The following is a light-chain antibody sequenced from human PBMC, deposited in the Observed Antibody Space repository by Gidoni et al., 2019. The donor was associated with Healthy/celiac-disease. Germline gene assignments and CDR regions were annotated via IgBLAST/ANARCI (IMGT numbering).Light chain of an antibody. J-gene: IGKJ4*01. V-gene: IGKV1-9*01. CDR3: QQLNSYPVT. CDR2: AAS. CDR1: QGISSY. Sequence: DIQLTQSPSFLSASVGDRVTITCWASQGISSYLAWYQQKPGKAPKLLIYAASTLQSGVPSRFSGSGSGTEFTLTISSLQPEDFATYYCQQLNSYPVTFGGXTKVEIK.